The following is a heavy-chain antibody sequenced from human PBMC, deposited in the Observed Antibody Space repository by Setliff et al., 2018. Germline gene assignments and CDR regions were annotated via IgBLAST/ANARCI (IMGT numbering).Heavy chain of an antibody. CDR1: GGSISSGGYY. CDR3: ARTSTGRYFDL. Sequence: SETLSLPCTVSGGSISSGGYYWSWIRQHPGKGLEWSGYIYYSGSTYYNPSLESRVTMSVDTSKSQFSLNLYSVTAADTAVYYCARTSTGRYFDLWGRGTLVTVSS. J-gene: IGHJ2*01. CDR2: IYYSGST. D-gene: IGHD2-2*01. V-gene: IGHV4-31*03.